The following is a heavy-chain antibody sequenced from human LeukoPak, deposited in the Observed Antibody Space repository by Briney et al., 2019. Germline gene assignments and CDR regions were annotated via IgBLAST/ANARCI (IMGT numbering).Heavy chain of an antibody. Sequence: SETLSLTCAVYGGSFSGYYWSWIRQPAGKGLEWIGRIYTSGSTNYNPSLKSRVTISVDTSKNQFSLKLSSVTAADTAVYYCARIRITMVRGVIPDAFDIWGQGTMVTVSS. J-gene: IGHJ3*02. CDR3: ARIRITMVRGVIPDAFDI. D-gene: IGHD3-10*01. V-gene: IGHV4-59*10. CDR2: IYTSGST. CDR1: GGSFSGYY.